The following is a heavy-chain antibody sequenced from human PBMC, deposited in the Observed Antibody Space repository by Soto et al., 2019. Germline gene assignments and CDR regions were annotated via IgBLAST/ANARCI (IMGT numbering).Heavy chain of an antibody. D-gene: IGHD3-3*01. CDR2: INPATGAA. Sequence: QLHLVQSGAVVKKPGASVTVSCSASGYPVTAYYMHWVRQAPGRGLEWMGGINPATGAAKYTPTFRGRVTVTRDTSTRTVFMELSGLTSEDTAVFYCARGGGVGVAGSAAFDMWGQGTVVTVSS. V-gene: IGHV1-2*07. J-gene: IGHJ3*02. CDR3: ARGGGVGVAGSAAFDM. CDR1: GYPVTAYY.